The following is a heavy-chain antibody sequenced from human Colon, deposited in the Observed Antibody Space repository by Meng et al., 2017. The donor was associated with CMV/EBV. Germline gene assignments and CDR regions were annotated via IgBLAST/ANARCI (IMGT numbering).Heavy chain of an antibody. Sequence: GGSLRLSCAASGFTFSSYAMSWVRQAPGKGLEWVSVIYSGGSSTYYADSVKGRFTISRDNSKNTLYLQMNSLRAEDTAAYYCAKDDSNYGYYYGMDGWGQGTTVTVSS. CDR2: IYSGGSST. V-gene: IGHV3-23*03. D-gene: IGHD4-11*01. J-gene: IGHJ6*02. CDR3: AKDDSNYGYYYGMDG. CDR1: GFTFSSYA.